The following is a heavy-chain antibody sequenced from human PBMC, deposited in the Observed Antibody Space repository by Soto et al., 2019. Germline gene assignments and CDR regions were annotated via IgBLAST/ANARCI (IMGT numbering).Heavy chain of an antibody. CDR2: IWYDGSNK. CDR3: ARGVDTAMDWPLYGMDV. J-gene: IGHJ6*02. V-gene: IGHV3-33*01. CDR1: GFTFSSYG. Sequence: GGSLRLSCAASGFTFSSYGMHWVRQAQGKGLEWVAVIWYDGSNKYYADSVKGRFTISRDNSKNTLYLQMNSLRAEDTAVYYCARGVDTAMDWPLYGMDVWGQGTTVTVSS. D-gene: IGHD5-18*01.